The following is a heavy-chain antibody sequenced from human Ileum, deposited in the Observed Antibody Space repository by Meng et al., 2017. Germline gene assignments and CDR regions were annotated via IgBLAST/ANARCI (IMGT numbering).Heavy chain of an antibody. CDR1: GGSVSTRDYQ. V-gene: IGHV4-61*08. J-gene: IGHJ4*02. CDR2: AGT. CDR3: ARDHWGSLDY. D-gene: IGHD7-27*01. Sequence: VQPQGLGPGLVRPSETLSLICTVSGGSVSTRDYQWGWIRQPPGKGLEWIGYAGTNYNPSLKSRVTISVDTSKRQFSLKLTSVTAADTAVYYCARDHWGSLDYWGQGILVTVSS.